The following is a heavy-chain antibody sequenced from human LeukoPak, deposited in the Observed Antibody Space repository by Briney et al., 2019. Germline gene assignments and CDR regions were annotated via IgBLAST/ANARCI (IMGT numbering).Heavy chain of an antibody. CDR3: ARATTVTTFYYYYYMDV. D-gene: IGHD4-17*01. CDR2: ISSSSSYI. V-gene: IGHV3-21*01. J-gene: IGHJ6*03. CDR1: GFTFSGYW. Sequence: GGSLRLSCAASGFTFSGYWMHWVRQAPGKGLEWVSSISSSSSYIYYADSVKGRFTISRDNAKNSLYLQMNSLRAEDTAVYYCARATTVTTFYYYYYMDVWGKGTTVTISS.